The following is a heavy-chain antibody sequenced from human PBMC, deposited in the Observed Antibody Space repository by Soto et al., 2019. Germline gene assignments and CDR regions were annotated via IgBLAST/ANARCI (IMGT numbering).Heavy chain of an antibody. J-gene: IGHJ3*02. Sequence: GGSLRLSCAASGFTFSSYAMNWVRQAPGKGLEWVSAISGGAGSTNYTDSVKGRFTISRDNSKNTLYLQMNSLRAEDTAVYYCAKDGSRYSGYDIGEGDALEIWGQGTMVTVSS. CDR1: GFTFSSYA. CDR3: AKDGSRYSGYDIGEGDALEI. D-gene: IGHD5-12*01. CDR2: ISGGAGST. V-gene: IGHV3-23*01.